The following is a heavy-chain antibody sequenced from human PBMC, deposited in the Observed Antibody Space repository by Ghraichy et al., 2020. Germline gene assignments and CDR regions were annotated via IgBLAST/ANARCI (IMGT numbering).Heavy chain of an antibody. CDR1: GFTFSSYE. D-gene: IGHD6-13*01. CDR2: ISVSGSYF. J-gene: IGHJ3*01. CDR3: AAYYLAGSANSNDV. Sequence: GGSLRLSCAASGFTFSSYEMNWVRQAPGKGLEWISYISVSGSYFWHSDSVKGRFTISRDNAKNSLYLQMNSLIAEDTALYYCAAYYLAGSANSNDVWGQGTMVIVSS. V-gene: IGHV3-48*03.